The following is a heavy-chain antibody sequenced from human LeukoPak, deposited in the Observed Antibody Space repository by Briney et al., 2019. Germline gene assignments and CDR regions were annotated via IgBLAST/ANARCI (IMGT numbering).Heavy chain of an antibody. CDR3: ARTGPVVTPFDY. CDR2: IYYSGGT. J-gene: IGHJ4*02. Sequence: SETLSLTCTVSGGSISDNYWSWIRQPPGKGLEWIGYIYYSGGTNYNPSLKSRVSMSVDTSKTQFSLKLRSVTAADTAVYYCARTGPVVTPFDYWGQGILVTVSS. D-gene: IGHD3-22*01. CDR1: GGSISDNY. V-gene: IGHV4-59*08.